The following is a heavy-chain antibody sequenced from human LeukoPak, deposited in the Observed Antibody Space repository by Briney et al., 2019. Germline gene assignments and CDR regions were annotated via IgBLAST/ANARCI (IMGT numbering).Heavy chain of an antibody. Sequence: LETLSLTCTVSGGSISTYYWRWIRQPPEKGLEWIGYIFYSGRTNYNPSLKSRVTISVDTSKNQLSLEVRSVTAADTAVYYCATDKYMDGDYVGWTYWGQGALVSVSS. D-gene: IGHD4-17*01. CDR2: IFYSGRT. J-gene: IGHJ4*02. CDR1: GGSISTYY. CDR3: ATDKYMDGDYVGWTY. V-gene: IGHV4-59*12.